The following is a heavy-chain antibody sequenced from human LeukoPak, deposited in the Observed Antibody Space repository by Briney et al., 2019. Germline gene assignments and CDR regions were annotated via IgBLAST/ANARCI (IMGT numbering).Heavy chain of an antibody. D-gene: IGHD5-18*01. J-gene: IGHJ4*02. Sequence: GGSLRLSCVFSGFTFSSYAMSWVRQVPGKGLEWVSSLSGSGGSTYYADSVKGRFTISRDNSKNTLYLQMNSLRVEDTAVYYCAKDPHTGYSFAYWGQGTLVTVSS. CDR3: AKDPHTGYSFAY. CDR1: GFTFSSYA. CDR2: LSGSGGST. V-gene: IGHV3-23*01.